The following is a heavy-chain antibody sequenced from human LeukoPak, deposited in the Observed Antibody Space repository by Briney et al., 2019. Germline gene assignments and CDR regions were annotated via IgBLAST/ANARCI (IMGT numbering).Heavy chain of an antibody. V-gene: IGHV3-23*01. CDR1: GFTFSSYA. CDR3: AKDACGGYRYGLIDY. J-gene: IGHJ4*02. CDR2: ICCSGGST. Sequence: PGGSLRLSCAASGFTFSSYAMSWVRQAPGKGLEWVSAICCSGGSTYYADSVKGRFTISRDNSKNTLYLQMNSLRAEDPAVFYFAKDACGGYRYGLIDYWGQGTLVTVSS. D-gene: IGHD5-18*01.